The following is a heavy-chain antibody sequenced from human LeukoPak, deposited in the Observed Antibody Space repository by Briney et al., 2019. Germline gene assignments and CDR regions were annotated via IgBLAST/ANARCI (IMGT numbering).Heavy chain of an antibody. CDR1: GVTFSSSW. D-gene: IGHD1-1*01. CDR2: IKQDGSEK. J-gene: IGHJ6*02. CDR3: AGGTGMDV. V-gene: IGHV3-7*05. Sequence: GGSLRLSCAASGVTFSSSWMSWVRQAPGKGLEWVASIKQDGSEKYYVDFVKGRFSIFRDNAKNSLYLQMNSLGADDTAAYYCAGGTGMDVWGQGTTVTVSS.